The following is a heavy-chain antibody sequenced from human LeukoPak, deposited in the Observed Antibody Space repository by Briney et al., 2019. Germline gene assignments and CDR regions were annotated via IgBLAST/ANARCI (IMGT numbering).Heavy chain of an antibody. D-gene: IGHD3-10*01. CDR2: INPNSGGT. CDR3: ARDPSWATMVRGVDISPPFAFDI. J-gene: IGHJ3*02. V-gene: IGHV1-2*02. Sequence: GASVKVSCKASGYTFTGYYMHWVRQAPGEGLEWMGWINPNSGGTNYAQKFQGRVTMTRDTSISTAYMELSRLRSDDTAVYYCARDPSWATMVRGVDISPPFAFDIWGQGTMVTVSS. CDR1: GYTFTGYY.